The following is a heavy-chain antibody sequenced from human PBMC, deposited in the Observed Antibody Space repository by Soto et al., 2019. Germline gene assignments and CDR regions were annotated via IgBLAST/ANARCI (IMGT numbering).Heavy chain of an antibody. CDR1: GFTFSSYA. CDR2: ISGSGGST. J-gene: IGHJ4*02. V-gene: IGHV3-23*01. D-gene: IGHD2-2*01. CDR3: AKDLFGSTDNSLENGY. Sequence: PGGSLRLSCAASGFTFSSYAMSWVRQAPGKGLEWVSAISGSGGSTYYADSVKGRFTISRDNSKNTLYLQMNSLRAEDTAVYYCAKDLFGSTDNSLENGYWGQGTLVTVSS.